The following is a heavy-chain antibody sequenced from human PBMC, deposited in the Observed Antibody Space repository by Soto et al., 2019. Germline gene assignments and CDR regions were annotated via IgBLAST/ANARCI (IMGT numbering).Heavy chain of an antibody. CDR2: IYPDDSDT. CDR1: GYKFGSYW. D-gene: IGHD1-26*01. Sequence: GAALKISCGGCGYKFGSYWSGWVRQMHGRGLEWMGIIYPDDSDTRYSPSFQGQVTISVDKSINTAYLQWSSLKASDTAMYYCVRVIVAATTDPNYFDYWGQGTLVTVSS. J-gene: IGHJ4*02. CDR3: VRVIVAATTDPNYFDY. V-gene: IGHV5-51*01.